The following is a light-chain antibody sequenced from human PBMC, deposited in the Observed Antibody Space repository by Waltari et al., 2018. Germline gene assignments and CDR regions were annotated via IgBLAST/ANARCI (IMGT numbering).Light chain of an antibody. CDR3: QQYDDYIPLT. Sequence: IQLTQSPSTVSASVGDRVNITCRASQSISSWLAWYQQKPGKAPNLLISKASNLQSGVPSRFSGSGSGTEFTLTISSLQPDDFATYYCQQYDDYIPLTFGGGTTVESK. J-gene: IGKJ4*01. CDR2: KAS. V-gene: IGKV1-5*03. CDR1: QSISSW.